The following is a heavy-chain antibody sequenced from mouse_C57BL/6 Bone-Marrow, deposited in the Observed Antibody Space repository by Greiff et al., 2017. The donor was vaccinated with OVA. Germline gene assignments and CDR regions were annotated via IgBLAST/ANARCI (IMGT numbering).Heavy chain of an antibody. J-gene: IGHJ2*01. D-gene: IGHD2-13*01. CDR3: ARGDLY. Sequence: VQLQQSGAELVRPGVSVKMSCKASGYTFTSYWITWVKQRPGQGLEWIGDIYPGSGSTNYNEKFKSRATLTVDTSSSTAYMQLSSLTSEDSAVYYCARGDLYWGQGTTLTVSS. CDR1: GYTFTSYW. V-gene: IGHV1-55*01. CDR2: IYPGSGST.